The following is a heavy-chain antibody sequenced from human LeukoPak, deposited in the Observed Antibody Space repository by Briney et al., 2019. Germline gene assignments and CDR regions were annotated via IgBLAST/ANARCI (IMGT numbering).Heavy chain of an antibody. CDR1: GYTFTGYY. Sequence: ASVKVSCKASGYTFTGYYMYWVRQAPGQGLEWMGWINPNSGGTNYAQKFQGRVTMTRDTSISTAYMELSRLRSDDTAVYYCARDTVTPAIYYYYYGMDVWGQGTTVTVSS. CDR3: ARDTVTPAIYYYYYGMDV. V-gene: IGHV1-2*02. CDR2: INPNSGGT. D-gene: IGHD4-17*01. J-gene: IGHJ6*02.